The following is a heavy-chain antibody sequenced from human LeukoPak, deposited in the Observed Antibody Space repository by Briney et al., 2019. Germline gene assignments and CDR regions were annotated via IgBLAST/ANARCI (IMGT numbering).Heavy chain of an antibody. CDR3: AKGSCYDSSGSFYFDY. CDR1: GFTFSSYA. D-gene: IGHD3-22*01. V-gene: IGHV3-23*01. CDR2: ISGSGDNT. J-gene: IGHJ4*02. Sequence: GGSLRLSCAASGFTFSSYAMSWVRQAPGKGLEWVSGISGSGDNTYYADSVKGRFTISRDNSKNTLYVQVNSLGTEDTAACYCAKGSCYDSSGSFYFDYWGQGTLVTVSS.